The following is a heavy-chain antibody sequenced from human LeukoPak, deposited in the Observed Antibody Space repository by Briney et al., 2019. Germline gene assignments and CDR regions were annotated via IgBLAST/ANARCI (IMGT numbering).Heavy chain of an antibody. CDR2: IYYSEST. CDR1: GGSLSSSSYY. D-gene: IGHD3-22*01. Sequence: SETLSLTCTVSGGSLSSSSYYWGWIRQPPGKGLEWIGSIYYSESTYYNPSLKSRVIISVDTSKNQFSLKLSSVPAADTAVYYCARDSDSSGYYYVYWGQGTLVTVSS. V-gene: IGHV4-39*07. CDR3: ARDSDSSGYYYVY. J-gene: IGHJ4*02.